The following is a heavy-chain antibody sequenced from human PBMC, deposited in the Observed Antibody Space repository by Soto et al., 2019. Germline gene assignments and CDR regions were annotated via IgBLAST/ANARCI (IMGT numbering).Heavy chain of an antibody. CDR2: ISSSSSTI. D-gene: IGHD1-26*01. V-gene: IGHV3-48*02. J-gene: IGHJ4*02. Sequence: EVQLVESGGGLVQPGGSLRLSCAASGFTFSSYSMNWVRQAPGKGLEWVSYISSSSSTIYYADSVKGRFTIYRDNVKNSLYLQMNSLRDEDTAVYYCARGLEWELLAPDYWGQGTLVTVSS. CDR3: ARGLEWELLAPDY. CDR1: GFTFSSYS.